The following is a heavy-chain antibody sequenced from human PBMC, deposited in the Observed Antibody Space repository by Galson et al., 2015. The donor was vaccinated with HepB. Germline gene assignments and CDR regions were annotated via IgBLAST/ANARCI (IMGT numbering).Heavy chain of an antibody. V-gene: IGHV3-23*01. J-gene: IGHJ4*02. Sequence: SLRLSCAASGFNFANYVMNWVRQAPGKGLEWVSSISGSGGSTYYRGSFKGRFTISRDNSKNTVYLQMKSLRADDTAVYYCAKCSGSNWFVPHHFDSWGQGPLVTVSS. CDR2: ISGSGGST. D-gene: IGHD6-13*01. CDR1: GFNFANYV. CDR3: AKCSGSNWFVPHHFDS.